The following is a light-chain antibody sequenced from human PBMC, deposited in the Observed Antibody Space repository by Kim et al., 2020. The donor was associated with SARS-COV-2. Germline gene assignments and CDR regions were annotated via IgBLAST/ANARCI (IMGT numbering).Light chain of an antibody. V-gene: IGKV3-11*01. CDR2: DAS. CDR1: QSVSSY. Sequence: LSPGERATLSCRASQSVSSYLAWYQQKPGQAPRLLIYDASNRATGIPARFSGSGSGTDFTLTISSLEPEDFAVYYCQQRSNCPLTFGGGTKVDIK. CDR3: QQRSNCPLT. J-gene: IGKJ4*01.